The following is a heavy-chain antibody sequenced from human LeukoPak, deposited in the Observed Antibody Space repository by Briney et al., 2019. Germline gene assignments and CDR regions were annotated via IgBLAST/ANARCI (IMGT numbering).Heavy chain of an antibody. CDR3: ARASGQYYYDSSGYASAEYFQH. V-gene: IGHV4-4*07. J-gene: IGHJ1*01. D-gene: IGHD3-22*01. CDR1: GGSISSYY. Sequence: PSETLSLTCTVSGGSISSYYWSWMRQPAGKGLEWIGRIYTSGSTNYNPSLKSRVTISVDKSKNQFSLKLSSVTAADTAVYYCARASGQYYYDSSGYASAEYFQHWGQGTLVTVSS. CDR2: IYTSGST.